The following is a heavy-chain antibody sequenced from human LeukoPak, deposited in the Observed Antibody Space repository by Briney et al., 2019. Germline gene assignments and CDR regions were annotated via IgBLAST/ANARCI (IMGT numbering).Heavy chain of an antibody. CDR2: INPNSGGT. V-gene: IGHV1-2*02. J-gene: IGHJ3*02. Sequence: ASVKVSCKASGYTFTGYYMHWVRQAPGQGLEWMGWINPNSGGTNYAQKFQGRVTMTRDTSISTAYMELSRLRSDDTAVYYCARDAPGAADAFDIWGQGTMVTVSS. D-gene: IGHD7-27*01. CDR3: ARDAPGAADAFDI. CDR1: GYTFTGYY.